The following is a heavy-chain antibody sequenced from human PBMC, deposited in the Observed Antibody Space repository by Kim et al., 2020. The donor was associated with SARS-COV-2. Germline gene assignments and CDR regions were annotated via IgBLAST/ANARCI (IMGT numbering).Heavy chain of an antibody. Sequence: SETLSLTCTVSGGSISSYYWSWIRQPAGKGLEWIGRIYTSGSTNYNPSLKSRVTMSVDTSKNQFSLQLSSVTAADTAVYYCARDPRPAAISNWFDPWGQGTLVTVSS. CDR2: IYTSGST. V-gene: IGHV4-4*07. CDR3: ARDPRPAAISNWFDP. CDR1: GGSISSYY. D-gene: IGHD2-2*01. J-gene: IGHJ5*02.